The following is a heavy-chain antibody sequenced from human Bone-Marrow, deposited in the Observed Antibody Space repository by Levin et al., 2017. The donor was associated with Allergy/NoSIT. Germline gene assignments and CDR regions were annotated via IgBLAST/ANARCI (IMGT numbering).Heavy chain of an antibody. CDR1: GFSFSTYS. CDR3: VRDHGDEYFYLTGSYYYVAHFDL. V-gene: IGHV3-21*06. D-gene: IGHD3-22*01. J-gene: IGHJ2*01. CDR2: ISASGSYM. Sequence: GGSLRLSCAASGFSFSTYSMTWVRQAPGKGLEWVSSISASGSYMYYADSLTGRFTISRDNAKNSLFLEINSLRAEDTAVYYCVRDHGDEYFYLTGSYYYVAHFDLWGRGTLVTVSS.